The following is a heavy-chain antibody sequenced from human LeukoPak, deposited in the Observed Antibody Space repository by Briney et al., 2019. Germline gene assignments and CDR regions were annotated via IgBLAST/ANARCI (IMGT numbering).Heavy chain of an antibody. CDR2: ISYDGSNK. CDR3: ATSQDYYDSSGYYYD. Sequence: GGSLRLSCAASGFTFSSYAMHWVRQAPGKGLEWVAVISYDGSNKYYADSVKGRFTISRDNSKNTLYLQMNSLGAEDTAVYYCATSQDYYDSSGYYYDWGQGTLVTVSS. J-gene: IGHJ4*02. V-gene: IGHV3-30-3*01. CDR1: GFTFSSYA. D-gene: IGHD3-22*01.